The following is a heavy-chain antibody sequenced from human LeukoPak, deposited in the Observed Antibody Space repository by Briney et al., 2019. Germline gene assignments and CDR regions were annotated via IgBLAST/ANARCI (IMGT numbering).Heavy chain of an antibody. V-gene: IGHV3-21*01. CDR3: ASEEGALSSGSYYPDY. CDR2: ISSSSSYI. CDR1: GFTFSSYS. D-gene: IGHD1-26*01. Sequence: GGSLRLSCAASGFTFSSYSMNWVRQAPGKGLEWVSSISSSSSYIYYANSVKGRFTISRDNAKNSLYLQMNSLRAEDTAVYYCASEEGALSSGSYYPDYWGQGTLVTVSS. J-gene: IGHJ4*02.